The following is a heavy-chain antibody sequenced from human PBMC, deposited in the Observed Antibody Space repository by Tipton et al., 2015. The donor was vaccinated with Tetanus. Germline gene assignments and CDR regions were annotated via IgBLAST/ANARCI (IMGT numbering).Heavy chain of an antibody. V-gene: IGHV5-51*01. D-gene: IGHD2-15*01. J-gene: IGHJ4*02. CDR2: IYPGDSDT. CDR1: GYIFTNYW. Sequence: QLVQSGGEVKKPGESLKISCKGSGYIFTNYWIGWVRQKPGKGLEWMGIIYPGDSDTRYSPSFQGQVTIPVAKSINTAYLQWSSLKASDTSMFYCARAHCSDGVCNFDFWGQGALVTVAS. CDR3: ARAHCSDGVCNFDF.